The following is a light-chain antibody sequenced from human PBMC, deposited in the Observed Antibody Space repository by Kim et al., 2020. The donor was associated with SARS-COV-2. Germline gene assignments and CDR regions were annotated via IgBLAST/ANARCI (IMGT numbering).Light chain of an antibody. Sequence: SSELTQDPAVSVALGQTVRITCQGDSLRSYYATWYQQRPRQAPVLVIYGRNNRPSGIPDRFSGSSSGNTASLTISGAQAEDEADFYCQSRDSGGNIPFGG. CDR1: SLRSYY. CDR2: GRN. CDR3: QSRDSGGNIP. V-gene: IGLV3-19*01. J-gene: IGLJ2*01.